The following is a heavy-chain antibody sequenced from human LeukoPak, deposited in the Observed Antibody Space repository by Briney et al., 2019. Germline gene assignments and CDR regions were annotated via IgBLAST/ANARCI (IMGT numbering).Heavy chain of an antibody. V-gene: IGHV3-21*01. CDR2: ISSSSYI. CDR1: GFTFSSYS. Sequence: GSLRLSCAASGFTFSSYSMHWVRQAPGKGLEWVSSISSSSYIYYADSVKGRFTISRDNAKNSLYLQMNSLRAEDTAVYYCAREEYYYDSSGSKSSDYWGQGTLVTVSS. CDR3: AREEYYYDSSGSKSSDY. D-gene: IGHD3-22*01. J-gene: IGHJ4*02.